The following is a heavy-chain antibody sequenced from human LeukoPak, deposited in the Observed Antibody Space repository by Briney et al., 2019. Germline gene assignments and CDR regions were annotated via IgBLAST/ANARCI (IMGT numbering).Heavy chain of an antibody. CDR2: VSHSGFNKSNGDIT. J-gene: IGHJ3*02. CDR3: VRASVHSGGAFYI. CDR1: GGSISKDY. V-gene: IGHV4-59*01. D-gene: IGHD2-15*01. Sequence: PSETLSLTCTVSGGSISKDYWSWIRQPPGKGLEWVGYVSHSGFNKSNGDITVYNPSLESRVTTSRDTSKNQFSLKLSSVAAADTAVYYLVRASVHSGGAFYIWGQGTVVTGSS.